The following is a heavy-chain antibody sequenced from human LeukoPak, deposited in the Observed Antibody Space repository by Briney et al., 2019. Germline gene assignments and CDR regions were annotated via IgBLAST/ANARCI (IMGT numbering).Heavy chain of an antibody. V-gene: IGHV3-9*01. Sequence: QSGGSLRLSCAASGFTFDDYAMHWVRQAPGKGLEWVSGISWNSGSIGYADSVKGRFTISRDNAKNSLYLQMNSLRAEDTAVYYCARDPSSGYDYWGQGTLVTVSS. CDR1: GFTFDDYA. D-gene: IGHD6-19*01. CDR3: ARDPSSGYDY. J-gene: IGHJ4*02. CDR2: ISWNSGSI.